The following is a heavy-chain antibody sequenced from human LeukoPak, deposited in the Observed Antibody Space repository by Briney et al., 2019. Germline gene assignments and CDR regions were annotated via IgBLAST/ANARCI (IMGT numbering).Heavy chain of an antibody. J-gene: IGHJ4*02. CDR3: TTAPWVGATWNY. CDR2: IKSKTDGGTT. D-gene: IGHD1-26*01. CDR1: GFTFSNAW. V-gene: IGHV3-15*01. Sequence: GGSLRLSCAASGFTFSNAWMSWVRQAPGKGLEWVGRIKSKTDGGTTDYAAPVKGRLTISRDDSKNTLYLQMNSLKTEDTAVYYCTTAPWVGATWNYWGQGTLVTVPS.